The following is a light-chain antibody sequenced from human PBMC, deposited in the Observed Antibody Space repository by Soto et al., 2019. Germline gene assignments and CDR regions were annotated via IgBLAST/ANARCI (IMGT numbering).Light chain of an antibody. CDR3: LHYLRDSGA. CDR2: WAS. Sequence: AIQMTQSPSSLSASVGDRGTIXXRASQGIGHALGGDQQKPGTTPEGXRDWASHLQRLGPPKFSGRGSVTQFTLASSSLQPEDSATYSCLHYLRDSGAFGPGTKVEIK. CDR1: QGIGHA. J-gene: IGKJ1*01. V-gene: IGKV1-6*01.